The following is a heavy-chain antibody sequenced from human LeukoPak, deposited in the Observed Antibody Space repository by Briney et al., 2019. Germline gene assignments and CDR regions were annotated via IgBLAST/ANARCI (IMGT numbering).Heavy chain of an antibody. D-gene: IGHD3-22*01. J-gene: IGHJ4*02. Sequence: PSETLSLTCTVSGGSISSYYWSWIRQPPERGQEWIGYIYYSGSTNYNPSLKSRVTISVDTSKNQFSLKLSSVTAADTAVYYCARGHYYDSSGLFDYWGQGTLVTVSS. V-gene: IGHV4-59*01. CDR2: IYYSGST. CDR1: GGSISSYY. CDR3: ARGHYYDSSGLFDY.